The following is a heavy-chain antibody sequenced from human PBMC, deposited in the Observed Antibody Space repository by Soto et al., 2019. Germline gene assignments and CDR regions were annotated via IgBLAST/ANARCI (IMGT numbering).Heavy chain of an antibody. CDR2: IYYSGST. Sequence: SETLSLTCTVSGGSISSYYWSWIRQPPGKGLEWIGYIYYSGSTMYNPSLKSRVTISGDTSKNQFSLKLSSVTAADTAVYYCARSEMVAANYYFDFWGQGTLVTVSS. J-gene: IGHJ4*02. D-gene: IGHD2-15*01. CDR1: GGSISSYY. CDR3: ARSEMVAANYYFDF. V-gene: IGHV4-59*01.